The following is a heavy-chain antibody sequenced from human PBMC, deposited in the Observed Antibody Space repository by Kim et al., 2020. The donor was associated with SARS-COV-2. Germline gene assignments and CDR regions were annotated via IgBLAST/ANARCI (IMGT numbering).Heavy chain of an antibody. CDR3: ATGTATSGGYDY. J-gene: IGHJ4*02. D-gene: IGHD1-7*01. V-gene: IGHV3-74*01. CDR1: GFPFSYYW. CDR2: IKSDAIST. Sequence: GGSLRLSCEAAASGFPFSYYWMHWLRQVPGKGLVWVSRIKSDAISTDYADFVKGRFTISRDNAKNTLYLQMNSLRDEDTAVYYCATGTATSGGYDYWGQGTLVTLS.